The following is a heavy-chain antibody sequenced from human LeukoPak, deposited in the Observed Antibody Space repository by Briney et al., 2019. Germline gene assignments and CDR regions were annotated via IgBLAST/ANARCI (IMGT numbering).Heavy chain of an antibody. CDR3: ARTMTGGFFDF. V-gene: IGHV3-74*03. CDR2: IDGDGGST. Sequence: PGGSLRLSCAASGFTFSGFWMHWVRQAQGKGLVWVSRIDGDGGSTTYADSVKGRFTISRDNARNTLHLQMISLRAEDTAVYYCARTMTGGFFDFWGQGTLVTVSS. J-gene: IGHJ4*02. CDR1: GFTFSGFW. D-gene: IGHD3-16*01.